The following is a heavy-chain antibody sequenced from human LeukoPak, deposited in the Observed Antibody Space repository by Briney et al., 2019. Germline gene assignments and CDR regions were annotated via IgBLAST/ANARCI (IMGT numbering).Heavy chain of an antibody. V-gene: IGHV3-23*01. CDR3: AKGTNFYGSGIYYNDAFDI. Sequence: GGSLRLSCTASGCTFSSYAMSWVRQAPGKGLEWVSGISGSGGPTYYADSVKGRFTISRDNSKNTLYLQMISLRAEDTAVYYCAKGTNFYGSGIYYNDAFDIWGQGTMVTVSS. J-gene: IGHJ3*02. CDR2: ISGSGGPT. D-gene: IGHD3-10*01. CDR1: GCTFSSYA.